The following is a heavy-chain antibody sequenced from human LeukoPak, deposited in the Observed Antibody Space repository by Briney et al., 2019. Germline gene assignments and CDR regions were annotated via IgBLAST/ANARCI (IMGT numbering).Heavy chain of an antibody. V-gene: IGHV3-30*02. Sequence: GGSLRLSCAASGFTFSSYGMHWVRQAPGKGLEWVAFIRYDGSNKYYADSVKGRFTISRDNSKNTLYLQMNSLRAEDTAVYYCAKPISSIAARRNWYFDLWGRGTLVTVSS. CDR2: IRYDGSNK. D-gene: IGHD6-6*01. CDR3: AKPISSIAARRNWYFDL. CDR1: GFTFSSYG. J-gene: IGHJ2*01.